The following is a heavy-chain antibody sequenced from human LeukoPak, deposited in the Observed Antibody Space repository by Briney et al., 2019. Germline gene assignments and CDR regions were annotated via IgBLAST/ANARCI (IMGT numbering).Heavy chain of an antibody. Sequence: GGSLRLSCAASGFSLSAYGVHWVRQAPGKGLEWVAIIWYDGTSKDYADSVKGRFTFSRDNSKNTLYLQMNSLTVEDTAVYYCARSQSSSLIDYWGQGTLVTVSS. J-gene: IGHJ4*02. CDR3: ARSQSSSLIDY. CDR1: GFSLSAYG. D-gene: IGHD6-13*01. V-gene: IGHV3-33*01. CDR2: IWYDGTSK.